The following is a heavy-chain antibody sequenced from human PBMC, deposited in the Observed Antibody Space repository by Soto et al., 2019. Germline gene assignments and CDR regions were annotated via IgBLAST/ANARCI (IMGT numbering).Heavy chain of an antibody. CDR3: GRGRSGQIVVFY. D-gene: IGHD1-26*01. J-gene: IGHJ4*02. CDR2: IGPESGAT. V-gene: IGHV1-2*02. Sequence: GASVKVSCKASGYTFTDYYIHWVRQAPEQGPEWMGEIGPESGATRYAQKFQGRVTMTRDTSITTVYMELKNLSPDDTAVYYCGRGRSGQIVVFYWGQGTPVTVSS. CDR1: GYTFTDYY.